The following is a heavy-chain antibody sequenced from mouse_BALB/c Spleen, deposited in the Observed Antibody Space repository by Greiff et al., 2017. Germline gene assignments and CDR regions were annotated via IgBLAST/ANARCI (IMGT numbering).Heavy chain of an antibody. D-gene: IGHD2-10*02. CDR3: TRWYGNYCAD. J-gene: IGHJ3*01. CDR1: GYTFTCYW. CDR2: IYPSDSYT. Sequence: QVQLQQPGAELVRPGASVKLSCKASGYTFTCYWINWVKQRPGQGLAWIGNIYPSDSYTNYNQQFKDKATLTVDKSSSTAYMQLSSPTSEDSAVYYCTRWYGNYCADWGEGTLVTVSA. V-gene: IGHV1-69*02.